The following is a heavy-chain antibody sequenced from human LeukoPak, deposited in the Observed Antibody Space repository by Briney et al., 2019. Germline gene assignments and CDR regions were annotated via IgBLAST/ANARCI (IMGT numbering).Heavy chain of an antibody. J-gene: IGHJ4*02. CDR2: IYYSGST. CDR1: GGSISSSSYY. V-gene: IGHV4-39*01. Sequence: PSATLSRTCTVSGGSISSSSYYWGWIRQPPGKGLEWIGSIYYSGSTYYNPSLKSRVTISVDTSKNQFSLKLSSVTAADTAVYYCARHLVAATLDYFDYWGQGTLVTVSS. CDR3: ARHLVAATLDYFDY. D-gene: IGHD2-15*01.